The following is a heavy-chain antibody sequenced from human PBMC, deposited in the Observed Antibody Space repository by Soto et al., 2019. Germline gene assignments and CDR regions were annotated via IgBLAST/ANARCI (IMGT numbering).Heavy chain of an antibody. J-gene: IGHJ1*01. CDR2: ISGSGGST. Sequence: GGSLRLSCAASGFAPSSYAMSWVRQAPGKGLEWVSAISGSGGSTYYADSVKGRFTISRDNSKNTLYLQMNSLRAEDTAVYHCAKDLSTAPAEYFQHWGQGTLVTVSS. CDR3: AKDLSTAPAEYFQH. CDR1: GFAPSSYA. V-gene: IGHV3-23*01.